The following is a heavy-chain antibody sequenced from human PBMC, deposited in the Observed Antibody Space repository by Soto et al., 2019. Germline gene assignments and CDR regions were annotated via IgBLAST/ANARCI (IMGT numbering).Heavy chain of an antibody. CDR3: ARLPYMDV. CDR1: GHRDTSYS. CDR2: IDPSDSYT. J-gene: IGHJ6*02. Sequence: GVSTTISRRRPGHRDTSYSITWVRQMPGKGLEWMGRIDPSDSYTNYSPSFQGHVTISVDKSISTAYLQWSSLKASDTAMYYCARLPYMDVWGQGTTVTCSS. V-gene: IGHV5-10-1*01.